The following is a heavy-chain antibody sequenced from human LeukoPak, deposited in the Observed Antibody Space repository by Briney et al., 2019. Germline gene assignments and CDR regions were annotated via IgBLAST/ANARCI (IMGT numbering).Heavy chain of an antibody. Sequence: SETLSLTCAVYGGSFSGYYWSWIRQPPGKGLEWIGEINHSGSTNYNPSLKSRVTISVDTSKNQFSLKLSSVTAADTAVYYCARLSPLTTVTTFGFDYWGQGTLVTVSS. J-gene: IGHJ4*02. V-gene: IGHV4-34*01. CDR2: INHSGST. CDR3: ARLSPLTTVTTFGFDY. D-gene: IGHD4-17*01. CDR1: GGSFSGYY.